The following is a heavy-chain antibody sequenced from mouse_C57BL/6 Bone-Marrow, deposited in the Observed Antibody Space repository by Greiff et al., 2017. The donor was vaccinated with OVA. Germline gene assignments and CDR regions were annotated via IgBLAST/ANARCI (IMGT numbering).Heavy chain of an antibody. Sequence: VQLQQSGAELVRPGTSVKVSCKASGYAFTNYLLEWVKQRPGQGLEWIGVINPGSGGTNYNEKFKGKATLTADKSSSTAYMQLSSLTSEDSAVYFCARGANWDEGYFDVWGTGTTVTVSS. D-gene: IGHD4-1*01. CDR3: ARGANWDEGYFDV. J-gene: IGHJ1*03. CDR1: GYAFTNYL. CDR2: INPGSGGT. V-gene: IGHV1-54*01.